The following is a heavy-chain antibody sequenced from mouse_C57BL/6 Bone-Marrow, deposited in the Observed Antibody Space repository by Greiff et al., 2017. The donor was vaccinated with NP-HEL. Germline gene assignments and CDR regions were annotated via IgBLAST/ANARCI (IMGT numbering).Heavy chain of an antibody. Sequence: QVQLQQSGPELVKPGASVKISCKASGYAFSSSWMNWVKQRPGKGLEWIGRIYPGDGDTNYNGKYKGKGTLTADKSSITAYMQLSSLTSEDSAVYFCARKRGWLLRYFDVWGTGTTVTVSS. D-gene: IGHD2-3*01. V-gene: IGHV1-82*01. CDR1: GYAFSSSW. CDR2: IYPGDGDT. J-gene: IGHJ1*03. CDR3: ARKRGWLLRYFDV.